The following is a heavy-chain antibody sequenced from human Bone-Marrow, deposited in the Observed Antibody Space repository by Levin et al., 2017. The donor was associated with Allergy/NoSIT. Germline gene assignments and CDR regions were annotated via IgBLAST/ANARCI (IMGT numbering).Heavy chain of an antibody. Sequence: GESLKISCAASGFTFSRYSMNWVRQAPGRGLEWVSYISRSSSTISYADSVKGRFTISRDNAKNSPYLQMNSLRDEDTAVYYCARPDCRGTSCYYFFDSWGQGALVTVSS. D-gene: IGHD2-2*01. CDR1: GFTFSRYS. J-gene: IGHJ4*02. V-gene: IGHV3-48*02. CDR3: ARPDCRGTSCYYFFDS. CDR2: ISRSSSTI.